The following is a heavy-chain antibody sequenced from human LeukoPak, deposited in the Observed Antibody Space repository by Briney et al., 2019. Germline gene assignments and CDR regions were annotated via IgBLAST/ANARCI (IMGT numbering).Heavy chain of an antibody. V-gene: IGHV3-30*04. Sequence: PGGSLRLSCVASGFTFSNFAMHWARQAPGKGLEWVALISFDGNIEYYADSVKGRFIVSRDNSKNALYLQMNSLKPEDTAVFYCAKVGRLGSGNYYPVYYGMDVWGKGTAVTVSS. D-gene: IGHD3-10*01. CDR2: ISFDGNIE. CDR1: GFTFSNFA. J-gene: IGHJ6*04. CDR3: AKVGRLGSGNYYPVYYGMDV.